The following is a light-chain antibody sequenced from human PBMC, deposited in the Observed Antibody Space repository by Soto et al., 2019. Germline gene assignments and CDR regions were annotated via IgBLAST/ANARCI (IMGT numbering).Light chain of an antibody. CDR3: QQYGSSGT. CDR1: QSVSNNY. Sequence: ELVLTQSPGTLSLSPGERATLSCRASQSVSNNYLAWYQQKPGQAPRLLIYGASNRATGIPDRFSGSGSGTDFPLTFSRLEPEDSAVYDCQQYGSSGTFGQGTKVDIK. CDR2: GAS. V-gene: IGKV3-20*01. J-gene: IGKJ1*01.